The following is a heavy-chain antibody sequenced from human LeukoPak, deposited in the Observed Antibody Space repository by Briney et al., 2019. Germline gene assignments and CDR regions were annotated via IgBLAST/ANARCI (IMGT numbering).Heavy chain of an antibody. D-gene: IGHD5-24*01. Sequence: GASVKVSCKTSGYTFIAYYLHWVRQAPGQGLGWMGWLNPGPGGTLYAQKFQGRVTMTRDMSMTTAYMELTELRSDDTAVYYCAAQRDPRPFDHWGQGTLITVSS. CDR3: AAQRDPRPFDH. J-gene: IGHJ4*02. CDR1: GYTFIAYY. V-gene: IGHV1-2*02. CDR2: LNPGPGGT.